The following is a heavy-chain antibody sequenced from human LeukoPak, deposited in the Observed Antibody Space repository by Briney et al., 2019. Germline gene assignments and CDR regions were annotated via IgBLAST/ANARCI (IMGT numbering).Heavy chain of an antibody. CDR2: IKQDGSEK. CDR1: GFTFSSYW. Sequence: GESLRLACAASGFTFSSYWMSWVRQAPGKGLEWVATIKQDGSEKYYVDSVKGRFTISRDNAKNSLYLQMNSLRAEDTAVYYCAREITVTTSFDYWGQGTLVTVSS. CDR3: AREITVTTSFDY. D-gene: IGHD4-17*01. J-gene: IGHJ4*02. V-gene: IGHV3-7*01.